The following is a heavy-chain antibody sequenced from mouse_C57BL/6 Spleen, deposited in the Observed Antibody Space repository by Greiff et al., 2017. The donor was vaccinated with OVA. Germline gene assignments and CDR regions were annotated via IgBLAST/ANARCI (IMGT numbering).Heavy chain of an antibody. V-gene: IGHV5-9-1*02. CDR3: TRGGCNSYYFDY. D-gene: IGHD2-1*01. Sequence: EVKLMESGAGLVKPGGSLKLSCAASGFTFSSYAMSWVRQTPEQRLEWVAYISSGGDYIYYDDTVKGRFTISRDNARNTLYLQMSSLKSEDTAMYYGTRGGCNSYYFDYWGQGTTLTVSS. CDR2: ISSGGDYI. CDR1: GFTFSSYA. J-gene: IGHJ2*01.